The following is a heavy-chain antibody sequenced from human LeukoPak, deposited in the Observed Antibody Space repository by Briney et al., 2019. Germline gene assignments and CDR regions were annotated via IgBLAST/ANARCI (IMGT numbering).Heavy chain of an antibody. Sequence: GGSLRLSCVVSGFTVSSNYVSWVRQAPGKGLEWVSYISSSGSTIYYADSVKGRFTISRDNAKNSLYLQMNSLRAEDTAVYYCAREAAAGYYYYYMDVWGKGTTVTISS. CDR1: GFTVSSNY. CDR3: AREAAAGYYYYYMDV. V-gene: IGHV3-11*01. CDR2: ISSSGSTI. J-gene: IGHJ6*03. D-gene: IGHD6-13*01.